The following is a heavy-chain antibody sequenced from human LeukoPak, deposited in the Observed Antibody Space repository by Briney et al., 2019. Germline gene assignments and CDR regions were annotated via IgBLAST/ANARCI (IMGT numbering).Heavy chain of an antibody. Sequence: SVKVSCKASGGTFSSYAISWVRQAPGQGLEWMGRIIPILGIANYAQKFQGRVTITADKSTSTAYMELSSLRSENTAVYYCARIKTNYYDSSGYYESPVDYWGQGTLVTVSS. CDR3: ARIKTNYYDSSGYYESPVDY. CDR1: GGTFSSYA. D-gene: IGHD3-22*01. CDR2: IIPILGIA. V-gene: IGHV1-69*04. J-gene: IGHJ4*02.